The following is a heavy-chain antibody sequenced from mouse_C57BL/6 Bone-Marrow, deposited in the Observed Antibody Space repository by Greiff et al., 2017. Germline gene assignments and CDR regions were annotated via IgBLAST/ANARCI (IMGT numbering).Heavy chain of an antibody. D-gene: IGHD1-1*01. CDR3: ARVTTVVPFDV. Sequence: QVQLKEPGAELARPGASVKLSCKASGYTFTSYGISWVKQRTGQGLEWIGEIYPRSGNTYYNEKFKGKATLTADKSSSTAYMGLLSLTAEDSAVYFRARVTTVVPFDVWGTGTTVTVSA. V-gene: IGHV1-81*01. CDR1: GYTFTSYG. J-gene: IGHJ1*03. CDR2: IYPRSGNT.